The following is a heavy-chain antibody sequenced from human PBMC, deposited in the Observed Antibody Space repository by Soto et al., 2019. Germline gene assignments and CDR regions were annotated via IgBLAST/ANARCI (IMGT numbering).Heavy chain of an antibody. J-gene: IGHJ3*02. V-gene: IGHV1-46*01. Sequence: ASVKVSCKASGYTFTAYYMNWVRQAPGQGLEWMGMINPSGGSTHYAQNFQGRVTMTRDTSTTTVYMEVSSLRSEDTAVYYCATEEDAGYFATSSNPLDMWGQGTMVTVSS. CDR2: INPSGGST. CDR3: ATEEDAGYFATSSNPLDM. CDR1: GYTFTAYY. D-gene: IGHD3-9*01.